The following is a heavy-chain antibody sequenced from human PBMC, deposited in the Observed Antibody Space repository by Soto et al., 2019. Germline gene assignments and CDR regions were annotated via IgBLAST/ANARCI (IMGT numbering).Heavy chain of an antibody. CDR1: GYTFTTYA. V-gene: IGHV1-3*05. D-gene: IGHD2-2*01. CDR3: AREAIVLVPADHYYYYYGMDV. J-gene: IGHJ6*02. CDR2: INAGNGNT. Sequence: QVQLMQSGAEEKKPGASVKVSCKASGYTFTTYAMHWVRQAPGQRLEWMGWINAGNGNTKYSQKFQGRVTITRDTSASTAYMELSSLRSEDTAVYYCAREAIVLVPADHYYYYYGMDVWGQGTTVTVSS.